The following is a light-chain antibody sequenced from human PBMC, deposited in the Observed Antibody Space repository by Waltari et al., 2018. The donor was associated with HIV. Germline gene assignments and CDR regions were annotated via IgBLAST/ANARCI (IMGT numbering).Light chain of an antibody. CDR2: AAS. CDR1: QGISNY. V-gene: IGKV1-9*01. Sequence: DIQLNHSPYFLSASLGATVTITCRASQGISNYLAWYQQKPGNAPKLLIFAASTLQTGVPSRFSGSGFGTEFTLTISSLHPEDFATYSCQQLDTYPRTFGQGTKVEIK. CDR3: QQLDTYPRT. J-gene: IGKJ1*01.